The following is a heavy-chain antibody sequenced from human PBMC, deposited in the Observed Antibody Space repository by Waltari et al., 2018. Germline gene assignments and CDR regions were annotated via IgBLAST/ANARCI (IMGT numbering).Heavy chain of an antibody. J-gene: IGHJ2*01. V-gene: IGHV3-74*01. CDR1: GFTYRMYW. CDR2: SNSDGSST. CDR3: ARGARRTTVTTGWWYFDL. Sequence: EVQLVESGGGLVQPGGSLRLSCAASGFTYRMYWMHWFRQAPGKGLVWVSRSNSDGSSTSYADSVKGRFTISKDNAKNTVYLQMNSLRAEDTAIYYCARGARRTTVTTGWWYFDLWGRGTLVTVSS. D-gene: IGHD4-17*01.